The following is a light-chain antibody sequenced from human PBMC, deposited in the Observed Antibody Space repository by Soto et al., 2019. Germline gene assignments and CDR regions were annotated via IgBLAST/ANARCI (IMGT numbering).Light chain of an antibody. V-gene: IGKV1-33*01. Sequence: DIQMTQSPSSLCASVGDRVTITCQASQDISNFLNCYQQKPGKAPKLLIYDASDLETGVPSRFSGSGSGTDFTFTISSLQPEDIATYYCHQYDNLPLTFGGGTKVEIK. CDR3: HQYDNLPLT. J-gene: IGKJ4*01. CDR2: DAS. CDR1: QDISNF.